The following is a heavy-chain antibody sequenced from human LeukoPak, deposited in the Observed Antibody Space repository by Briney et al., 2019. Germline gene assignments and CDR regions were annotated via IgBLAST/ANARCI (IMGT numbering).Heavy chain of an antibody. CDR1: GYSFTSYW. D-gene: IGHD6-19*01. CDR2: IYPGDSDT. Sequence: GESLKISCKGSGYSFTSYWIGWVRQMPGKGLEWMGIIYPGDSDTRYSPSFQGQVTLSADKSISTAYLQWSSLKASDTAMYYCASHPIRYSRGWYGDYWGQGPLVTVSS. CDR3: ASHPIRYSRGWYGDY. V-gene: IGHV5-51*01. J-gene: IGHJ4*02.